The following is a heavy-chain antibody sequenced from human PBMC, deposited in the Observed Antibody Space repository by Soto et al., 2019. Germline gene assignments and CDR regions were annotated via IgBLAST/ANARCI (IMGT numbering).Heavy chain of an antibody. CDR2: IIPIFGTA. J-gene: IGHJ5*02. V-gene: IGHV1-69*01. D-gene: IGHD6-13*01. Sequence: QVQLVQSGAEVKKPGSSVKVSCKASGGTFSSYAISWVRQAPGQGLEWMGGIIPIFGTANYAQKFQGRVTITADESTSTAYMELSILRSEDTAVYYCAREGSSWSNGWFDPWGQGTLVTVSS. CDR3: AREGSSWSNGWFDP. CDR1: GGTFSSYA.